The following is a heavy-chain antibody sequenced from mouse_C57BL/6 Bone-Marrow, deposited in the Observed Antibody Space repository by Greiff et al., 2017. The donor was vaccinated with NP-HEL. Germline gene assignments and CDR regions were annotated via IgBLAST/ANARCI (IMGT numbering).Heavy chain of an antibody. V-gene: IGHV1-59*01. Sequence: VQLQQPGAELVRPGTSVKLSCKASGYTFTSYWMHWVKQRPGQGLEWIGVIDPSDSYTNYNQKFKGKATLTVDTSSSTAYMQLSSLTSEDSAVYYCARSTIRLDYWGQGTTLTVSS. J-gene: IGHJ2*01. CDR3: ARSTIRLDY. CDR2: IDPSDSYT. D-gene: IGHD1-1*01. CDR1: GYTFTSYW.